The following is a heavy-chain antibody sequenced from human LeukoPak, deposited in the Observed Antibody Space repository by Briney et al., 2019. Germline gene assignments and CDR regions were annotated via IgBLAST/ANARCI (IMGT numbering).Heavy chain of an antibody. CDR1: GGTFSSYA. CDR2: IIPIFGTA. J-gene: IGHJ5*02. V-gene: IGHV1-69*13. Sequence: ASVKVSCKASGGTFSSYAISWVRQAPGQGLEWMGGIIPIFGTANYAQKFQGRVTITADESTSTAYMELSSLRSEDTAVYYCARDVGENSYGQTDWFDPWGQGTLVTVSS. D-gene: IGHD5-18*01. CDR3: ARDVGENSYGQTDWFDP.